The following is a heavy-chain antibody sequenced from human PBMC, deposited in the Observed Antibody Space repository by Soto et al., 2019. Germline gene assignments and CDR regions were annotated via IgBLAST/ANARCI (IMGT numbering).Heavy chain of an antibody. CDR2: ISYDGSNK. J-gene: IGHJ4*02. V-gene: IGHV3-30*18. CDR1: GFTFSSYG. Sequence: GGSLRLSCAASGFTFSSYGMHWVRQAPGKGLEWVAVISYDGSNKYYADSVKGRFTISRDNSKNTLYLQMNSLRAEDTAVYYCAKDQRYYDSSGAFHIFDYWGQGTLVTVSS. CDR3: AKDQRYYDSSGAFHIFDY. D-gene: IGHD3-22*01.